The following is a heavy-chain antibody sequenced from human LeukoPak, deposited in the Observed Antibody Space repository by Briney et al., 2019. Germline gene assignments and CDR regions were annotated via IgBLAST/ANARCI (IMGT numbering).Heavy chain of an antibody. CDR2: IIPIFGTA. D-gene: IGHD1-1*01. Sequence: SVKVSCKASGGTFISYAISWVRQAPGQGLEWMGGIIPIFGTANYAQKFQGRVTITTDESTSTAYMELSSLRSEDTAVYYCAKEVGTYNWFDHWGQGTLVTVSS. CDR1: GGTFISYA. V-gene: IGHV1-69*05. J-gene: IGHJ5*02. CDR3: AKEVGTYNWFDH.